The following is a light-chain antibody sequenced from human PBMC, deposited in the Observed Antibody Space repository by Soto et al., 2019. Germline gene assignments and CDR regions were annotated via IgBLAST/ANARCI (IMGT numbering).Light chain of an antibody. V-gene: IGLV4-69*01. J-gene: IGLJ3*02. CDR2: LNSDGSH. CDR1: SGHSSYA. Sequence: QLVLTQSPSASASLGASVKLTCTLSSGHSSYAIAWHQQQPEKGPRYLMKLNSDGSHSKGDGIPDRFSGSSSGAESYLTISSLQSEAEADYYCQTCGTGIRVFGGGTKLTVL. CDR3: QTCGTGIRV.